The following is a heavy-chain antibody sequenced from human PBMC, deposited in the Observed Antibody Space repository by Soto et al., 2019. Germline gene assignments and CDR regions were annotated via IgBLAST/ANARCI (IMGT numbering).Heavy chain of an antibody. CDR1: GYTFTSYG. D-gene: IGHD4-17*01. J-gene: IGHJ5*02. V-gene: IGHV1-18*01. CDR2: ISAYNGNT. Sequence: ASVKVSCKASGYTFTSYGISWVRQAPGQGLEWMGWISAYNGNTNYAQKLQGRVTMTTDTSTSTAYMELRSLRSDDTAVYYCARDRNYGDYVRWFDPWGQGTLVTVSS. CDR3: ARDRNYGDYVRWFDP.